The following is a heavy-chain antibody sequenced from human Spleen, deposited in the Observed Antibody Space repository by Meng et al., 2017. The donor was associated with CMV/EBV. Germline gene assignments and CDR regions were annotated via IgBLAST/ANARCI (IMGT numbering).Heavy chain of an antibody. J-gene: IGHJ5*02. CDR2: IFYSGGT. D-gene: IGHD5-12*01. CDR3: AIHKTRGYSGYDRGNWFDP. V-gene: IGHV4-30-4*08. CDR1: GDSISGGYNY. Sequence: SETLSLTCTVSGDSISGGYNYWTWIRQPPGKGLEWIGYIFYSGGTYYNPSLKSRVTMSVDTSKNQFSLRLSSVTAADTAVYYCAIHKTRGYSGYDRGNWFDPWGQGTLVTVSS.